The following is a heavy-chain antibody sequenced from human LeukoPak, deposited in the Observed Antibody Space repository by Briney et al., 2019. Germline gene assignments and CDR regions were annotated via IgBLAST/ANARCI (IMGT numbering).Heavy chain of an antibody. CDR1: GFNVNSNY. CDR3: ARGGSTWHWFLDL. CDR2: IYAGGDP. D-gene: IGHD6-6*01. J-gene: IGHJ2*01. V-gene: IGHV3-53*01. Sequence: GGSLRLSCAASGFNVNSNYMPWVRYAPGKGLDSGSLIYAGGDPDYPDYARGRFTIYRDNHKHTLYPHMNTLRVELPSGYYCARGGSTWHWFLDLWGRGTLVTVSS.